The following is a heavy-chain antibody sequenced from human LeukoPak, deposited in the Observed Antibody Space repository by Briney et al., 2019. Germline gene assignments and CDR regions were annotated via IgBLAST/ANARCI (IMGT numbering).Heavy chain of an antibody. Sequence: ASVKVSCKASGYTFTSYGISWVRQAPGQGLEWMGWISAYNGNTNYAQKLQGRVTMTTDTSTSTAYMELRCLRSDDTAVYYCARERKVYVYCGSTSCNIYFDYWGQGTLVTVSS. CDR3: ARERKVYVYCGSTSCNIYFDY. D-gene: IGHD2-2*02. CDR2: ISAYNGNT. V-gene: IGHV1-18*01. CDR1: GYTFTSYG. J-gene: IGHJ4*02.